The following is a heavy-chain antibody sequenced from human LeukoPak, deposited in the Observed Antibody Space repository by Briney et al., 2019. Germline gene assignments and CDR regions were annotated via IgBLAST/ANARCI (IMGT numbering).Heavy chain of an antibody. CDR3: ARDWGFQWFDP. J-gene: IGHJ5*02. D-gene: IGHD7-27*01. CDR2: IYTSGST. V-gene: IGHV4-61*02. Sequence: SETLSLTCTVSGGSISSASYHWSWIRQPAGKGLEWIGRIYTSGSTNYNPSLKSRVTISIDTSKNQFSLELNSMTAADTAVYYCARDWGFQWFDPWGQGTLVTVSS. CDR1: GGSISSASYH.